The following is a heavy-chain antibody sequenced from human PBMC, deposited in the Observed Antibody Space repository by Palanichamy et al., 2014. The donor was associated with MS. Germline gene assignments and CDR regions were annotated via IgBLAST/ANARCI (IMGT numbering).Heavy chain of an antibody. CDR1: GYTFTAYY. Sequence: QVQLVQSGAGVKKPGASVRVSCKASGYTFTAYYMHWVRQAPGQGLEWMGWINPNSGDTNYAQKFQGRVTMTRDPSITTAYMDLSSLRSDDTAVYYCARVYSLTAVAGYGNWGQGTLVTVSS. D-gene: IGHD6-19*01. J-gene: IGHJ4*02. CDR2: INPNSGDT. V-gene: IGHV1-2*02. CDR3: ARVYSLTAVAGYGN.